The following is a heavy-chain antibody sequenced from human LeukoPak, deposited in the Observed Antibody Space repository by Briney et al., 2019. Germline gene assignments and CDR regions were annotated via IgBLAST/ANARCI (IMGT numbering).Heavy chain of an antibody. D-gene: IGHD1-26*01. CDR2: INDSGGNT. V-gene: IGHV3-23*01. J-gene: IGHJ4*02. Sequence: GGSLRLSCAASGFTFSSFAMNWVRQAPGKGLEWVSVINDSGGNTYYADSVKGRFTISRDNSRNTLYLQMNSLRAEDTAVYYCAKKGATTKDFDSWGQGTLDTVSS. CDR1: GFTFSSFA. CDR3: AKKGATTKDFDS.